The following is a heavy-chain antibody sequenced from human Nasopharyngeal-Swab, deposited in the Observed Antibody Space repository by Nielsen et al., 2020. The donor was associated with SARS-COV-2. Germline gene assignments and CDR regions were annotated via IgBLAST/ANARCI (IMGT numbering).Heavy chain of an antibody. J-gene: IGHJ4*02. V-gene: IGHV3-9*03. CDR2: ISWDGLTI. Sequence: SLKISCAASGFTFDDYGMHWVRQAPGKGLEWVSGISWDGLTIGYADSVKGRFTISRDNAKNSLYLQMNSLRVEDMAFYYCATNWDYRFDYWGQGTLVTVSS. CDR1: GFTFDDYG. D-gene: IGHD1-7*01. CDR3: ATNWDYRFDY.